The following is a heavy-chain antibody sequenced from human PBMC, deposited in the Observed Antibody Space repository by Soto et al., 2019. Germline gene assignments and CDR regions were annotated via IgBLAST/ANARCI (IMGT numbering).Heavy chain of an antibody. D-gene: IGHD3-22*01. CDR2: INPSGGST. V-gene: IGHV1-46*01. Sequence: VKVSCKASGYTFTNYYMHWVRQAPGQGLEWVGIINPSGGSTSSAQKFQGRVTMTRDTSTSTVYMELSSLRSEDTAVYYCARYYYDSSGPSFDYWGQGTLVTSPQ. J-gene: IGHJ4*02. CDR1: GYTFTNYY. CDR3: ARYYYDSSGPSFDY.